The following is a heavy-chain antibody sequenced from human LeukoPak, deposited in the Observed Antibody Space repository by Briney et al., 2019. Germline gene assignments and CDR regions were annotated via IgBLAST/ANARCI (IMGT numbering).Heavy chain of an antibody. V-gene: IGHV4-39*07. CDR2: VYYSGNT. D-gene: IGHD1-20*01. CDR1: GDSISSSNYY. Sequence: PSETLSLTCTVSGDSISSSNYYWSWIRQPPGKGLEWIGSVYYSGNTNYNPSLKSRVTISVDKSKNQFSLKLSSVTAADTAVYYCARVTGTFNFDYWGQGTLVTVSS. J-gene: IGHJ4*02. CDR3: ARVTGTFNFDY.